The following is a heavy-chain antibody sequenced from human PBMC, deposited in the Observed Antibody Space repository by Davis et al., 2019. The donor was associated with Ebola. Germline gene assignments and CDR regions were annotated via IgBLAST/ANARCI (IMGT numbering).Heavy chain of an antibody. CDR2: IYYSGST. CDR3: ARQSGYDGMDV. V-gene: IGHV4-59*08. D-gene: IGHD3-3*01. J-gene: IGHJ6*02. CDR1: GGSISSYY. Sequence: MPLETLSLTCTVSGGSISSYYWSWIRQPPGKGLEWIGYIYYSGSTNYNPSLKSRVTISVDTSKNQFSLKLSSVTAADTAVYYCARQSGYDGMDVWGQGTTVTVS.